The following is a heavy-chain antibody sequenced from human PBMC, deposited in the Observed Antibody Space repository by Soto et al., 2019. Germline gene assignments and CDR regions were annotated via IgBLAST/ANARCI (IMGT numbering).Heavy chain of an antibody. V-gene: IGHV1-69*13. J-gene: IGHJ4*02. Sequence: GASVKVSCKASGGTFSSYAISWGRQAPGQGLEWMGGIIPIFGTANYAQKFQGRVTITADESTSTAYMELSSLRSEDTAVYYCARVLYYDILTGPLDYWGQGTLVTVSS. CDR3: ARVLYYDILTGPLDY. CDR1: GGTFSSYA. D-gene: IGHD3-9*01. CDR2: IIPIFGTA.